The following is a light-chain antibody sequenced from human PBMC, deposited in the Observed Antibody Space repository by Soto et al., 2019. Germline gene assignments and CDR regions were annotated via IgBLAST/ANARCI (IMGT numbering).Light chain of an antibody. J-gene: IGKJ5*01. CDR1: QSVSSY. CDR3: QQRSNWPIT. Sequence: EIVLTQSPATLSLSPGERATLSCRASQSVSSYLAWYQQKPAQAPRLLIYDASNRATGIPARFSGSGSGTDFTLTIGSLEPEDLAVYYCQQRSNWPITFGQGTRLEI. CDR2: DAS. V-gene: IGKV3-11*01.